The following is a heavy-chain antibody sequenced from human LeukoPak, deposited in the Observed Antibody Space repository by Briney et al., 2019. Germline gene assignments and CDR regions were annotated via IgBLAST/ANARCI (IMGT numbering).Heavy chain of an antibody. V-gene: IGHV1-2*02. J-gene: IGHJ4*02. CDR3: ARGGATNGVCCLFDY. CDR2: TNPNSGDT. D-gene: IGHD2-8*01. Sequence: ASVKVSCKASGYTFTGYYMHWARQAPGQGLEWMGWTNPNSGDTNYAQKFQGRVTMTRDTSISTAYMELSSLRSDDTAVYYCARGGATNGVCCLFDYWGQGTLVTVSS. CDR1: GYTFTGYY.